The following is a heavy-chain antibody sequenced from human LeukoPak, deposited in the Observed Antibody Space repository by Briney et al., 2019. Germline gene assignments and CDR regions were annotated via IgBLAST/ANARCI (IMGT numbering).Heavy chain of an antibody. J-gene: IGHJ4*02. CDR3: ARDVGRLRFLEWDTDY. CDR2: ISAYTGNT. D-gene: IGHD3-3*01. CDR1: GYTFISYG. V-gene: IGHV1-18*01. Sequence: ASVKVSCKASGYTFISYGISWVRQAPGQGLEWMGRISAYTGNTNYAQKLQGRVTMTTDTSTSTAYMELRSLRSDDTAVYYCARDVGRLRFLEWDTDYWGQGTLVTVSS.